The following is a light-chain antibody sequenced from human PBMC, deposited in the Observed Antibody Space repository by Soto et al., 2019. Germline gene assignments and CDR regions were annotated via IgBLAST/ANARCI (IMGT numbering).Light chain of an antibody. CDR2: LERSGNY. CDR3: ETWDTNARV. CDR1: SGHSGYI. Sequence: QPVLTQSSSASASLGSSVKVTCTLSSGHSGYIIAWHQQHPGKAPRYLMKLERSGNYNKGSGVPDRFSGSSSGADRFLTISNLQSEDEADYYCETWDTNARVFGGGTKVTVL. V-gene: IGLV4-60*03. J-gene: IGLJ2*01.